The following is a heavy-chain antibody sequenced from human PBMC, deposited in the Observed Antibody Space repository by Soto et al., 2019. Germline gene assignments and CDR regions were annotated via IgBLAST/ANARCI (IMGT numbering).Heavy chain of an antibody. CDR1: GFTFSAYA. V-gene: IGHV3-23*01. Sequence: GGSLRLSCAASGFTFSAYAMTWVRQAPGKGLEWVSSIIYSGATTYYADSVRGRFTISRDNSKNTLYLQMNSLRAEDTAVYYCAKCSGYASSYAMDVWGQGTTVTVSS. CDR3: AKCSGYASSYAMDV. J-gene: IGHJ6*02. D-gene: IGHD5-18*01. CDR2: IIYSGATT.